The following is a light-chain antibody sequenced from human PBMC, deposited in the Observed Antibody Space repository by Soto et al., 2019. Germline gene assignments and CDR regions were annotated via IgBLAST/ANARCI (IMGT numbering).Light chain of an antibody. V-gene: IGLV1-44*01. Sequence: QAVVTQPPSASGTPGQRVTISCSGSSSNIGSNTVNWYQQLPGTAPKLLIYNHNQRPSGVPDRFSGSKSGTSASLAISGLQSEDEADYYCAAWDDSLNGPVFGGGTKLTVL. J-gene: IGLJ2*01. CDR3: AAWDDSLNGPV. CDR1: SSNIGSNT. CDR2: NHN.